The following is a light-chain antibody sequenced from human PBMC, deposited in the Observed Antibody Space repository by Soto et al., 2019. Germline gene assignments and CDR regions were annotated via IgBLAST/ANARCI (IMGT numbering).Light chain of an antibody. J-gene: IGLJ3*02. V-gene: IGLV1-44*01. Sequence: QSVLTQPPSASGTPGQRVTISCPGSSSNIGSTSVYWYQQLPGTAPKLLIYSNNRRPSGVPDRLSGSKSGTSASLAISGLQSEDEADYYCAAWDNSLSGWVFGGGTKLTVL. CDR3: AAWDNSLSGWV. CDR2: SNN. CDR1: SSNIGSTS.